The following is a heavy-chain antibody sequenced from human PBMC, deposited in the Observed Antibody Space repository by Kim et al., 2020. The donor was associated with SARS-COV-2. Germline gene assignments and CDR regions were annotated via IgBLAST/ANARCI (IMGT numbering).Heavy chain of an antibody. CDR1: GGSFSGYY. CDR3: ARSPIVVVPAADPNRTYG. Sequence: SETLSLTCAVYGGSFSGYYWSWIRQPPGKGLEWIGEINHSGSTNYNPSLKSRVTISVDTSKNQFSLKLSSVTAADTAVIYCARSPIVVVPAADPNRTYG. J-gene: IGHJ6*01. D-gene: IGHD2-2*01. CDR2: INHSGST. V-gene: IGHV4-34*01.